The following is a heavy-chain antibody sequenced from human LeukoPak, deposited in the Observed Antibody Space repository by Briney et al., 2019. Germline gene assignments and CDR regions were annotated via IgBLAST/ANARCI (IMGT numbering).Heavy chain of an antibody. CDR1: GYTFVGYY. D-gene: IGHD5-12*01. J-gene: IGHJ4*02. CDR3: AREYSASEH. V-gene: IGHV1-2*02. CDR2: IDPYTGNT. Sequence: ASVKVSCRASGYTFVGYYLHWVRQAPGQGLEWMAWIDPYTGNTHYAQKFQGRITVTRDTSVSTTYMELSWLTSDDTARYYCAREYSASEHWGQGTLVTVSS.